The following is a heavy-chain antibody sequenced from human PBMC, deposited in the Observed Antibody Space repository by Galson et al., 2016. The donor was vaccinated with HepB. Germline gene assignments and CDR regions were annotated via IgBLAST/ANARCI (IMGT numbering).Heavy chain of an antibody. CDR2: SYGDGRT. CDR3: SRVPGFRNGMDV. J-gene: IGHJ6*02. D-gene: IGHD3-10*01. Sequence: SLRLSCAAYGLPVSNDYMSWVRQAQGKGLKWVSVSYGDGRTYYPESVKGRLTISRDTSKNTVFFQINSLRGEDTAGYYCSRVPGFRNGMDVWGQGTTVTVS. V-gene: IGHV3-53*01. CDR1: GLPVSNDY.